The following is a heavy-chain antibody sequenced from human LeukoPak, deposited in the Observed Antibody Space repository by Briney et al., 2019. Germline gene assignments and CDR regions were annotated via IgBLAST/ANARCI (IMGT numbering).Heavy chain of an antibody. J-gene: IGHJ4*02. CDR1: GFTVSSNY. CDR2: IYSGGST. Sequence: AGGSLRLSCAASGFTVSSNYMSWVRQAPGKGLKWVSIIYSGGSTYYADSVKGRFTISRDNSKNTLYLQMNSLRAEDTAVYYCAREATGTLYYWGQGSLVTVSS. V-gene: IGHV3-66*01. CDR3: AREATGTLYY. D-gene: IGHD1-1*01.